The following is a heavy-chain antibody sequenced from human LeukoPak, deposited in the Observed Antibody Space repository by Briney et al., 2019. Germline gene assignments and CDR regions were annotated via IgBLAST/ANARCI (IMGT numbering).Heavy chain of an antibody. V-gene: IGHV3-74*01. J-gene: IGHJ4*02. D-gene: IGHD2-2*02. CDR1: GFTLSSYW. CDR3: AREGGYCTSTSCYTYFGS. Sequence: QLWGSLRLSCAASGFTLSSYWMHWVRQAPGKGLVWVSRINSDGSSTTYADSVKGRFTISRDNAKNTLSLQMNSLRAEDTAVYYCAREGGYCTSTSCYTYFGSWGQGTLVTVSS. CDR2: INSDGSST.